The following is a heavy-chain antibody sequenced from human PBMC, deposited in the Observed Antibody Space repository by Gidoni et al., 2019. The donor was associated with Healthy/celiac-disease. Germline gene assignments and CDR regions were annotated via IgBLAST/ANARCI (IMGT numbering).Heavy chain of an antibody. J-gene: IGHJ4*02. Sequence: QVQLVQSGAEVKKPGASVKVSCKSFGYTFTNYTMHWVRQAPGQRLEWMGWINAGNGNTKYSQKFQDRVTITSDTSASTAYMELSSLRSEDTAVYYCAREVTYNWNCDYWVQGTLVTVSS. V-gene: IGHV1-3*01. CDR1: GYTFTNYT. CDR2: INAGNGNT. D-gene: IGHD1-20*01. CDR3: AREVTYNWNCDY.